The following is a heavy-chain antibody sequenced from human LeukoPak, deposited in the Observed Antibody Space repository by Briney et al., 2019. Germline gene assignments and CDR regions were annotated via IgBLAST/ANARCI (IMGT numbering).Heavy chain of an antibody. D-gene: IGHD4-17*01. CDR2: ISADNGNT. J-gene: IGHJ4*02. Sequence: ASVKVSCKGSGYALSNHAFSWVRQAPGQGLEWMGWISADNGNTNHAQKFQGRVSLTTDTSTSTAYMELRSLRSDDTAVYYCASRRPTSYGDYGQFDYWGQGTLVTVSS. CDR3: ASRRPTSYGDYGQFDY. CDR1: GYALSNHA. V-gene: IGHV1-18*04.